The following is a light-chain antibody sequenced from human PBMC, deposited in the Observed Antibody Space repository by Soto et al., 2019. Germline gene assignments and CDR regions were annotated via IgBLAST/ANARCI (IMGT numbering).Light chain of an antibody. CDR3: QQYGSSPPYT. CDR1: HSVSSSY. CDR2: GAF. V-gene: IGKV3-20*01. Sequence: EIVWTQSPGTLSLSPGERATLSCRASHSVSSSYLAWYQQKPGQAPRLLIYGAFSRATGIPDRFSGSGSGTDFTLTISILEPEDFAVYYCQQYGSSPPYTFGQGTKLEIK. J-gene: IGKJ2*01.